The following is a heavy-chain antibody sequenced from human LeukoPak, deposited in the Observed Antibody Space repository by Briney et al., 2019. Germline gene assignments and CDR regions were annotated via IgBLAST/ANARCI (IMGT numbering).Heavy chain of an antibody. CDR3: ARGGNSLRYAFDF. Sequence: PSETLTLTCTISGGSIGTSYWSWIRQPPGKGLEWIGYIYYSGSTHYNPSLRSRLTTSVDTSKNHFSLRLTSVTAADTAVYYCARGGNSLRYAFDFWGQGTVVTVSS. CDR1: GGSIGTSY. CDR2: IYYSGST. D-gene: IGHD3-16*01. J-gene: IGHJ3*01. V-gene: IGHV4-59*01.